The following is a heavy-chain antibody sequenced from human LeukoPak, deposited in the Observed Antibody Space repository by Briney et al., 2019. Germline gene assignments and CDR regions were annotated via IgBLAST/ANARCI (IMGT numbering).Heavy chain of an antibody. CDR1: GFTFSDYY. Sequence: GGSLRLSCAASGFTFSDYYMSWLRQAPGKGLEGVSYISSSGSTIYYADSVKGRFTISRDNAKNLLYLQMNSLRAEDTAVYYCAREMTAIPSFDYWGQGTLVTVSS. J-gene: IGHJ4*02. V-gene: IGHV3-11*01. CDR2: ISSSGSTI. D-gene: IGHD2-21*02. CDR3: AREMTAIPSFDY.